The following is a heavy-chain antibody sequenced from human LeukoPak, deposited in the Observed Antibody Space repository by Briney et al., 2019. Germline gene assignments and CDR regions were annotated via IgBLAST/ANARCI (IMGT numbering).Heavy chain of an antibody. V-gene: IGHV3-23*01. CDR1: GFTFSSYD. D-gene: IGHD2-15*01. CDR2: ISRSGGTT. J-gene: IGHJ6*03. Sequence: SGGSLRLSCAASGFTFSSYDMTWVRQTPGKGREWVALISRSGGTTYYADSVKGRFTISRDNSKNTLYLQMNSLRAEDTAEYYCAKRGGTESFYYFYYMDVWGRGTTVTVSS. CDR3: AKRGGTESFYYFYYMDV.